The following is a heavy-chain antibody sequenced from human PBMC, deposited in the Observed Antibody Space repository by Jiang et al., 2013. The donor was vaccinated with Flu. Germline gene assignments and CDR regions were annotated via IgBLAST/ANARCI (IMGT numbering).Heavy chain of an antibody. D-gene: IGHD5-24*01. CDR2: IYTSGST. CDR1: GGSISSGGYY. Sequence: GSGLVKPSQTLSLTCTVSGGSISSGGYYWSWIRQPAGKGLEWIGRIYTSGSTNYNPSLKSRVTISVDTSKNQFSLKLSSVTAADTAVYFCARGRDGYNSFDYWGQGTLVTVSS. V-gene: IGHV4-61*02. J-gene: IGHJ4*02. CDR3: ARGRDGYNSFDY.